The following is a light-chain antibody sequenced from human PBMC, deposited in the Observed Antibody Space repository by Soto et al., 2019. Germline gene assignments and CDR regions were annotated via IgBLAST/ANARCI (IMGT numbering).Light chain of an antibody. Sequence: EIVLTQSPATLSLSPGERATLSCRASQSVTTSLAWYQQQTGQPPRLLISGASRTATGIPDRFSGSGSETDVTPTINRREPEDFALEYCQHYHSGQRIAFGRGTRLEIK. V-gene: IGKV3-20*01. CDR3: QHYHSGQRIA. CDR2: GAS. CDR1: QSVTTS. J-gene: IGKJ5*01.